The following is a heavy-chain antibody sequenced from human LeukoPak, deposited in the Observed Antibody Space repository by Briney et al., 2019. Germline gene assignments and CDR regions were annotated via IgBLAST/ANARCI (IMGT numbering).Heavy chain of an antibody. CDR3: AKQAGYSTGYYYIDH. CDR1: GYSFTKYW. V-gene: IGHV5-51*01. CDR2: IYPGDSDI. D-gene: IGHD6-19*01. J-gene: IGHJ4*02. Sequence: GGSLQISCKGSGYSFTKYWIGWVRQMPGKGLEWMGIIYPGDSDIRYSPSFQGQVTISADKSINTAYLQWSSLKASDTAMYYCAKQAGYSTGYYYIDHWGQGALVTVSS.